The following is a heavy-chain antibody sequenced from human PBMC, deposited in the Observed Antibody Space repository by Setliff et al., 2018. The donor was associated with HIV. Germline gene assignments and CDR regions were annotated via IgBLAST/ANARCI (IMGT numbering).Heavy chain of an antibody. CDR3: ARGHCSGTNCYGVDYYGMDV. V-gene: IGHV4-4*02. D-gene: IGHD2-2*01. Sequence: SETLSLTCAVSGGSISSYNWWTWVRQPPGKGLEWIGEIYHSEYTNYNASLKSRVSMSVDKSKNQFSLKLPSVTAADTAVYYCARGHCSGTNCYGVDYYGMDVWGQGTTVTVSS. J-gene: IGHJ6*02. CDR1: GGSISSYNW. CDR2: IYHSEYT.